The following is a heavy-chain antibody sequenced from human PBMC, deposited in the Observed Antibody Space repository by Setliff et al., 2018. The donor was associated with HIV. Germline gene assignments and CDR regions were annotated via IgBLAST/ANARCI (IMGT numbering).Heavy chain of an antibody. CDR1: GFTFTNSA. CDR2: IVVGSGNT. D-gene: IGHD1-7*01. CDR3: AADPQTGTTTYDAFDI. V-gene: IGHV1-58*01. J-gene: IGHJ3*02. Sequence: SVKVSCKASGFTFTNSAVQWVRQARGQRLEWIGWIVVGSGNTNYAQKFQERVTITRDMSTSRAYMELSGLRTEDTAVYYCAADPQTGTTTYDAFDIWGQGTVVTVS.